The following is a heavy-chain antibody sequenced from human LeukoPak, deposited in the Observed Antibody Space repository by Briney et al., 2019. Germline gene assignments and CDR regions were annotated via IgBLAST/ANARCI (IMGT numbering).Heavy chain of an antibody. V-gene: IGHV1-69*04. CDR2: IIPILGIA. CDR1: GGSSSSYT. J-gene: IGHJ4*02. Sequence: ASVKVSCKASGGSSSSYTIIWVLQAPGQGLEWMGRIIPILGIANYAPKFQGRVTITADKSTSTAYMELSSLESEDTAVYYCAREKTGTKYYFDYWGQGTLVTVSS. CDR3: AREKTGTKYYFDY. D-gene: IGHD1-7*01.